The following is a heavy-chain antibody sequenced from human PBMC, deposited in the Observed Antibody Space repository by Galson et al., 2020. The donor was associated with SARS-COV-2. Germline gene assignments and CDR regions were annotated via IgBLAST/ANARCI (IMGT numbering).Heavy chain of an antibody. CDR3: ARACRDDSSWYTGYYYYYMDV. V-gene: IGHV4-34*01. CDR1: GGSFSGHY. J-gene: IGHJ6*03. Sequence: LETLSLTCAVYGGSFSGHYWSWIRQPPGKGLEWIGEINHSGGTNFNPSLKSRVTISVDTSKNQFSLRLTSVTAADTAVYYCARACRDDSSWYTGYYYYYMDVWGKGTPVTVSS. CDR2: INHSGGT. D-gene: IGHD6-13*01.